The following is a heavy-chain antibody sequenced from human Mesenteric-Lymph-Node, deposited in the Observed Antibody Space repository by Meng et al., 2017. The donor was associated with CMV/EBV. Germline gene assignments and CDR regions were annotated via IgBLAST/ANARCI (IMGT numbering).Heavy chain of an antibody. J-gene: IGHJ4*02. V-gene: IGHV2-5*01. D-gene: IGHD3-3*01. CDR3: AHSRGDLEWLFGAFDY. CDR2: VFWNDDK. CDR1: GFSLNTGGVG. Sequence: SGPTLVKPPQTLTLTCTFSGFSLNTGGVGVGWIRQSPGKALEWLAFVFWNDDKRYSPSLKSRLTITKDTSRDQVVLTMTNMDPVDTATYYCAHSRGDLEWLFGAFDYWDQGTLVTVSS.